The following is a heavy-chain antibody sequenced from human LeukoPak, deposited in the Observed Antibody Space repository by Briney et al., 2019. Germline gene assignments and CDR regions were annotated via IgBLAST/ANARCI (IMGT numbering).Heavy chain of an antibody. D-gene: IGHD3-3*01. Sequence: ASVKVSCKASGYTFTSYGISWVRQAPGQGLEWMGWISAYNGNTNYAQKLQGRVTMTTDTSTSTAYMELRSLRSDDTAVYYCARVGGYDFWSGYFVYYYYMDVWGKGTTVTVSS. CDR2: ISAYNGNT. J-gene: IGHJ6*03. CDR3: ARVGGYDFWSGYFVYYYYMDV. CDR1: GYTFTSYG. V-gene: IGHV1-18*01.